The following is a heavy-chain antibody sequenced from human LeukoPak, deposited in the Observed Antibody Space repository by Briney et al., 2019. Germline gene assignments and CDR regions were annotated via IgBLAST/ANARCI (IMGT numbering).Heavy chain of an antibody. J-gene: IGHJ4*02. CDR1: GFSFSTYA. CDR2: ISSNGGNT. V-gene: IGHV3-64*01. D-gene: IGHD6-19*01. Sequence: GGPPRLSCAASGFSFSTYAMSWVRQAPGKGLEYVAAISSNGGNTYYPNSMKGRFTISRDNSKNTLYLQMGSLRVEDMAVYYCARRDTSGYFSDYWGQGTLVTVSS. CDR3: ARRDTSGYFSDY.